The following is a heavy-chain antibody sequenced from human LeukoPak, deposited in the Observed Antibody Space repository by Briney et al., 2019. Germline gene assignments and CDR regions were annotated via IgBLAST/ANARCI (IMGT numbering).Heavy chain of an antibody. Sequence: SETLSLTCAVYGGSFSGYYWSWIRQPPGKGLEWIGEINHSGSTNYNPSLKSRVTISVDTSKNQFSLKLSSVTAADTAVYYCASSNCGGDCYPPRGMDVWGQGTTVTVSS. J-gene: IGHJ6*02. CDR1: GGSFSGYY. V-gene: IGHV4-34*01. D-gene: IGHD2-21*02. CDR3: ASSNCGGDCYPPRGMDV. CDR2: INHSGST.